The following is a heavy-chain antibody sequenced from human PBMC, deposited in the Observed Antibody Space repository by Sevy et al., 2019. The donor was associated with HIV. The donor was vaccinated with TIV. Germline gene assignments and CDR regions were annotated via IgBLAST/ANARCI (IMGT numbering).Heavy chain of an antibody. CDR3: ARGKQLVPGAFDI. V-gene: IGHV3-33*01. CDR1: GFTFSSYG. J-gene: IGHJ3*02. Sequence: GGSLRLSCAASGFTFSSYGMHWVRQAPGKGLEWVAVIWYDGSNKYYAHSVKGRFTISRDNSKNTLYLQMNSLRAEDTAVSYCARGKQLVPGAFDIWGQGTMVTVSS. CDR2: IWYDGSNK. D-gene: IGHD6-6*01.